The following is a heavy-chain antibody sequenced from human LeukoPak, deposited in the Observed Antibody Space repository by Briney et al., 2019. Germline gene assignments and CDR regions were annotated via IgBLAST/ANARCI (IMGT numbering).Heavy chain of an antibody. CDR3: ARDGSSSEDGWFDP. V-gene: IGHV1-8*01. J-gene: IGHJ5*02. D-gene: IGHD6-19*01. CDR1: GYTFTCYD. Sequence: ASVKVSCKASGYTFTCYDINWVRQATGQGLEWMGWMNPNSGNTGYAQKFQGRVTTTRNTSISTAYMELSSLRSEDTAVYYCARDGSSSEDGWFDPWGQGTLVTVSS. CDR2: MNPNSGNT.